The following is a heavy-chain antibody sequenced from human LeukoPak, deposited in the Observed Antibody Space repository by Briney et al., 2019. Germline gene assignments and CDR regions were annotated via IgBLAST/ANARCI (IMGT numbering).Heavy chain of an antibody. D-gene: IGHD5-12*01. CDR2: IIPIFGTA. CDR1: GGTFSSYA. Sequence: SVKVFCKASGGTFSSYAISWVRQAPGQGLEWMGGIIPIFGTANYAQKFQGRVTITADESTSTAYMELSSLRSEDTAVYYCARTRRGYSGYDYHYYGMDVWGQGTTVTVSS. V-gene: IGHV1-69*01. J-gene: IGHJ6*02. CDR3: ARTRRGYSGYDYHYYGMDV.